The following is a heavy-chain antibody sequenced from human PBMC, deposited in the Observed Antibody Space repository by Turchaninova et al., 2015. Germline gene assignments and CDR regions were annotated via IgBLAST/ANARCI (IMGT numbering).Heavy chain of an antibody. V-gene: IGHV2-70*01. D-gene: IGHD3-22*01. CDR1: GFSLSTSGMC. CDR3: ARYYYDSSGYYYWYFDL. CDR2: IDWDDDK. J-gene: IGHJ2*01. Sequence: QVTLRESGPALVKPPQTLTLTCTSLGFSLSTSGMCVSWIRPPPGKALEWLALIDWDDDKYYSTSLKTRLTISKDTSKNQVVLTMTNMDPVDTATYYCARYYYDSSGYYYWYFDLWGRGTLVTVSS.